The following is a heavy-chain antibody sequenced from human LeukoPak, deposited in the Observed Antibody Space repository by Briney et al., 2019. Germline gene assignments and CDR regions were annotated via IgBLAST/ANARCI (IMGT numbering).Heavy chain of an antibody. Sequence: SETLSLTCTVSGDSISSYYWSWIRQPPGKGLEWIGYIYYSGSTNYNPSLKSRVTISVDTSKNQFSLKLSSVTAADTAVYYCARRAPYSYEWSTLDYWGQGTLVTVSS. D-gene: IGHD5-18*01. J-gene: IGHJ4*02. CDR1: GDSISSYY. V-gene: IGHV4-59*08. CDR2: IYYSGST. CDR3: ARRAPYSYEWSTLDY.